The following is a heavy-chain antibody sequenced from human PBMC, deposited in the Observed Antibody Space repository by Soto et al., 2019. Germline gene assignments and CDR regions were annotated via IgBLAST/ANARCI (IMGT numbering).Heavy chain of an antibody. CDR3: AREGSYSGSSLDY. CDR2: IWYDGSNK. V-gene: IGHV3-33*01. CDR1: GFTFSSYG. J-gene: IGHJ4*02. D-gene: IGHD1-26*01. Sequence: QVQLVESGGGVVQPGRSLRLSCAASGFTFSSYGMHWVRQAPGKGLEWVAVIWYDGSNKYYADSVKGRFTISRDNSKNTLYLQMNRLRAEDTAVYYCAREGSYSGSSLDYWGQGTLVTVSS.